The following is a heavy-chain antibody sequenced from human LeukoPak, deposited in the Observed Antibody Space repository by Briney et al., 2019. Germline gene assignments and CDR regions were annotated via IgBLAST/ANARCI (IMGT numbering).Heavy chain of an antibody. D-gene: IGHD5-18*01. V-gene: IGHV1-69*05. J-gene: IGHJ5*02. CDR3: ARDNVDTAMVNWFDP. CDR1: GYTFTGYY. Sequence: SVKVSCKAAGYTFTGYYMHWVRQAPGQGLEWMGRIIPIFGTANYAQKFQGRVTITTDESTSTAYMELSSLRSEDTAVYYCARDNVDTAMVNWFDPWGQGTLVTVSS. CDR2: IIPIFGTA.